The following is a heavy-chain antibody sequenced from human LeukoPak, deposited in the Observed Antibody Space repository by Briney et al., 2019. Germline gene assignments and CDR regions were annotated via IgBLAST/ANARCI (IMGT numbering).Heavy chain of an antibody. D-gene: IGHD2-15*01. CDR3: ARVPTALAMVAATQGRNVWFDS. V-gene: IGHV1-2*02. CDR1: GYYFNGHY. J-gene: IGHJ5*01. CDR2: INTHSGAT. Sequence: ASVKVSCKASGYYFNGHYMYWPRQAPGQGLEWMGWINTHSGATNYAQKFHGRVTLTRDTSITTAYMELGSLKSDDTAVYYCARVPTALAMVAATQGRNVWFDSWGQGTLVTVSS.